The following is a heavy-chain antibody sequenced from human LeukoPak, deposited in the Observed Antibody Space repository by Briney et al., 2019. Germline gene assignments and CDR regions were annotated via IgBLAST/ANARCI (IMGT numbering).Heavy chain of an antibody. V-gene: IGHV1-69*01. D-gene: IGHD2-21*02. CDR1: GGTFSSYA. CDR2: IIPIFGTA. CDR3: ARTSAYCGGDCYSSAFDI. Sequence: ASVKVSCKASGGTFSSYAISWVRQAPGQGLEWMGGIIPIFGTANYAQKFQGRVTITADESTSTAYMELSSLRSEDTAVYYCARTSAYCGGDCYSSAFDIWGQGTMVTVSS. J-gene: IGHJ3*02.